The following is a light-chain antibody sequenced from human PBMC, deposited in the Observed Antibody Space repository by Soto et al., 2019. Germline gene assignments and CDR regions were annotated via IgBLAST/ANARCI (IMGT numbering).Light chain of an antibody. V-gene: IGKV1-5*01. CDR2: DAS. J-gene: IGKJ1*01. Sequence: QRTQSPSTVSGSVGDRVSITCRASQTISRWLAWYQQKPGKAPRLLIYDASSLESGVPSRFSGNGSGTEFTLTISSLQTDDLATYHCQQYYSYWTFGQGTKVDIK. CDR1: QTISRW. CDR3: QQYYSYWT.